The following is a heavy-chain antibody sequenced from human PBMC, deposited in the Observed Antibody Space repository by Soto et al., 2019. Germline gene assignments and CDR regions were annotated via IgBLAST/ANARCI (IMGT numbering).Heavy chain of an antibody. CDR3: ARVNYVWGSYRLDY. J-gene: IGHJ4*02. D-gene: IGHD3-16*02. V-gene: IGHV4-31*03. CDR2: IYYSGST. CDR1: GGSLSSGYYY. Sequence: SETLSLTCTVSGGSLSSGYYYWSWIRQHPGKGLEWIGYIYYSGSTYYNPSLKSRVTISVDTSKNQFSLKLNSVTAADTAVYYCARVNYVWGSYRLDYWGQGTLVTVSS.